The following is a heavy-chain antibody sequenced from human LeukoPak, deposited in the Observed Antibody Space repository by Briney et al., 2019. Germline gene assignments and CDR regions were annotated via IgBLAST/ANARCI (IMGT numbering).Heavy chain of an antibody. J-gene: IGHJ4*02. CDR3: ARLSGEDRSGLFDY. CDR2: MNPNSGNT. Sequence: ASVKVSCKASGYTFTSYDINWVRQATGQGLEWMGWMNPNSGNTGYAQKFQGRVTMTRNTSISTAYMELSSLRSEDTAVYYCARLSGEDRSGLFDYWGQGTLVTVSS. D-gene: IGHD3-22*01. CDR1: GYTFTSYD. V-gene: IGHV1-8*01.